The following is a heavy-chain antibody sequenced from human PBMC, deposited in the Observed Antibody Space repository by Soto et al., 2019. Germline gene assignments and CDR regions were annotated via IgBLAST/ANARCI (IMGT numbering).Heavy chain of an antibody. CDR1: GGSVSSGSYY. J-gene: IGHJ4*02. V-gene: IGHV4-61*01. CDR2: IYYSGST. CDR3: ARDGVSSGYYSGY. Sequence: SETLSLTCTVSGGSVSSGSYYWSWIRQPPGKGLEWIGYIYYSGSTNYNPSLKSRVTISLDTSKNQFSLKLNSVTAADTAVYYCARDGVSSGYYSGYWGQGTLVTVSS. D-gene: IGHD3-22*01.